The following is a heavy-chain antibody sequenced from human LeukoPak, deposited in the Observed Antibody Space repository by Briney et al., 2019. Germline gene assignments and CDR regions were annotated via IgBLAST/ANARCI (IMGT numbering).Heavy chain of an antibody. CDR3: ARRLGYDRRLSSLDY. V-gene: IGHV1-18*01. J-gene: IGHJ4*02. D-gene: IGHD5-12*01. CDR1: GYTFSSYG. Sequence: ASVKVSCKASGYTFSSYGISWVRQAPGQGLEWMGWISAYNGDTRYAQKFQGRLTVTTDTSTTTAYMELRSLSSDDTAIYYCARRLGYDRRLSSLDYWGQGTLVTVSS. CDR2: ISAYNGDT.